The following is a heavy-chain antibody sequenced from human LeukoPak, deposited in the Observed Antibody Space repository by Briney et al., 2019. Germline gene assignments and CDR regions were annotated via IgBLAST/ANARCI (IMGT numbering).Heavy chain of an antibody. CDR3: ARTSIRGYSSSWLV. Sequence: SETLSLTCTVSGGSISSSSYYWGWIRQPPGKGLEWIGSIYYSGSTYYNPSLKSRVTISVDTSKNQFSLKLSSVTAADTAVYYCARTSIRGYSSSWLVWGQGTLVTVSS. D-gene: IGHD6-13*01. CDR1: GGSISSSSYY. J-gene: IGHJ4*02. V-gene: IGHV4-39*01. CDR2: IYYSGST.